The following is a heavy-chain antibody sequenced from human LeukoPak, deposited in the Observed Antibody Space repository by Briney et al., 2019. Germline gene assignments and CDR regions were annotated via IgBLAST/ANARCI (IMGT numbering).Heavy chain of an antibody. CDR3: AKDLMDFSSTSSYDGDYGMNV. V-gene: IGHV3-9*01. Sequence: PGRSLRLSCVASGFSFGGFAMHWVRQAPGKGLEWVSGISGNSSLMRYADSVKGRFTISRDNARNSLYLQMNSLRVDDTALYYCAKDLMDFSSTSSYDGDYGMNVWGQGTTVTVSS. CDR1: GFSFGGFA. D-gene: IGHD2-2*01. CDR2: ISGNSSLM. J-gene: IGHJ6*02.